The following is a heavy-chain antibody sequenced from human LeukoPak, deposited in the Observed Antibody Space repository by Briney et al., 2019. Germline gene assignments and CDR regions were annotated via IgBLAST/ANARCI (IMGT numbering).Heavy chain of an antibody. CDR3: VRDFRSADY. J-gene: IGHJ4*02. CDR1: GFIFSLYC. CDR2: ICPDGTGI. Sequence: GGSLRLSCAASGFIFSLYCMHWVRQAPGKGPMWVSRICPDGTGISYADSVKARFTTSRDNAKNTVYLQMNGLREEDTAVYYCVRDFRSADYWGQGTLVTVSS. V-gene: IGHV3-74*01.